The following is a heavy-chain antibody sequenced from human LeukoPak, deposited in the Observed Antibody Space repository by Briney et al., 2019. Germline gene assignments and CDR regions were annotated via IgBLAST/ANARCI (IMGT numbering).Heavy chain of an antibody. CDR2: INHSGST. CDR3: ARDSFSTVDAFDI. V-gene: IGHV4-34*01. CDR1: GGSFSGYY. J-gene: IGHJ3*02. Sequence: SETLSLTCAVYGGSFSGYYWSWIRQPPGKGLEWIGEINHSGSTNYNPSLKSRVTISVDTSKNQFSLKLSSVTAAGTAVYYCARDSFSTVDAFDIWGQGTMVTVSS. D-gene: IGHD4-17*01.